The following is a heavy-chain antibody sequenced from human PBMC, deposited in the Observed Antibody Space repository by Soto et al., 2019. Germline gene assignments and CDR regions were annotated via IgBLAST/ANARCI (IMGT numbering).Heavy chain of an antibody. CDR3: ARRGRGIGGYYYGMDV. Sequence: GESLKISCQASGYSFISYWIGWVRQMPGKGLEWMAIIYPGDSDTRYGPSFQGQVTISADKSSSTAYLQWSSLKASDTAMYYCARRGRGIGGYYYGMDVWGQGTTVTVSS. CDR1: GYSFISYW. CDR2: IYPGDSDT. V-gene: IGHV5-51*01. J-gene: IGHJ6*02. D-gene: IGHD3-16*01.